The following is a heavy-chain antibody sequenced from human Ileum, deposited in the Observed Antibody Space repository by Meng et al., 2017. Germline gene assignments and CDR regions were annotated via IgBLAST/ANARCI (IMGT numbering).Heavy chain of an antibody. CDR2: ISSSGSTI. J-gene: IGHJ2*01. CDR3: ASWNYDYGDYEYFDL. V-gene: IGHV3-48*03. CDR1: GFTFSSYE. D-gene: IGHD4-17*01. Sequence: GGSLRLSCAASGFTFSSYEMNWVRQAPGKGLEWVSYISSSGSTIDYADSVKGRFTISRDTAKNSLYLQMNSLRAEDTAVYYCASWNYDYGDYEYFDLWGRGTLVTVSS.